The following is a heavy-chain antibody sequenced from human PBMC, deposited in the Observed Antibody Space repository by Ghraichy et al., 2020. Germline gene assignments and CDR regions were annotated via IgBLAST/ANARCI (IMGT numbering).Heavy chain of an antibody. CDR3: ARVLGRYSYGYDAFDI. J-gene: IGHJ3*02. Sequence: LSLTCAASGFTFSDYYMSWIRQAPGKGLEWVSYISSSGSTIYYADSVKGRFTISRDNAKNSLYLQMNSLRAEDTAVYYCARVLGRYSYGYDAFDIWGQGTMVTVSS. CDR2: ISSSGSTI. D-gene: IGHD5-18*01. V-gene: IGHV3-11*01. CDR1: GFTFSDYY.